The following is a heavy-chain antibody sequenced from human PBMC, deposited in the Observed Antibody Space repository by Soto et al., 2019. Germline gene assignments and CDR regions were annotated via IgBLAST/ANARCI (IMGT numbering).Heavy chain of an antibody. D-gene: IGHD3-16*01. CDR1: GDSVSNNSAA. Sequence: QVQLQQSGPGLVKPSQTLSVTCAISGDSVSNNSAAWNWIRQSPSRVLEWLGRTYYRSKWSNDYAVSVKSRITINADTSKNQFSLHLNSVTPEDTAVYYCARAWAFGNTGRDLDYWGQGTLVTVAS. J-gene: IGHJ4*02. V-gene: IGHV6-1*01. CDR3: ARAWAFGNTGRDLDY. CDR2: TYYRSKWSN.